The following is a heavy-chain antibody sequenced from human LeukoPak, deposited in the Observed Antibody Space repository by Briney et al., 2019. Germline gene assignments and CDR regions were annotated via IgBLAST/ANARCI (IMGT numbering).Heavy chain of an antibody. CDR1: GFTFSSYA. V-gene: IGHV3-23*01. CDR2: ISGSGGST. D-gene: IGHD1-26*01. CDR3: ANFVGATPDAFDI. J-gene: IGHJ3*02. Sequence: GGSLRLSCAASGFTFSSYAMSWVRQAPGKGLEWVSAISGSGGSTYYADSVKGRFTISRDNSKYTLYLQMNSLRAEDTAVYYCANFVGATPDAFDIWGQGTMVTVSS.